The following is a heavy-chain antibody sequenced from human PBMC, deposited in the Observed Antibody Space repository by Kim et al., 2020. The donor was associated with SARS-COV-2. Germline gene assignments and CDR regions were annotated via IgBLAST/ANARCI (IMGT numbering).Heavy chain of an antibody. CDR3: ARGTGHTYFDY. CDR2: IYYSGST. CDR1: GGSISSSSYY. V-gene: IGHV4-39*07. J-gene: IGHJ4*02. Sequence: SETLSLTCTVSGGSISSSSYYWGWIRQPPGKGLEWIGSIYYSGSTYYNPSLKSRVTISVDTSKNQFSLKLSSVTAADTAVYYCARGTGHTYFDYWGQGTLVTVSS.